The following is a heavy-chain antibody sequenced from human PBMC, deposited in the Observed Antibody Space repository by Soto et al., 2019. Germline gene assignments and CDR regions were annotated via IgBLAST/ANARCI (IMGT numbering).Heavy chain of an antibody. Sequence: QVQLQESGPGLVKPSQTLSLTCTVSGGSISSGGYYWSWIRQHPGKGLEWIGYIYYSGSTYYNPSLKSRVTISVDSSKNQFSLKLSSVTAADTAVYYCARVAKPWGSSSWYFDYWGQGTLVTVSS. J-gene: IGHJ4*02. CDR2: IYYSGST. CDR3: ARVAKPWGSSSWYFDY. D-gene: IGHD6-13*01. V-gene: IGHV4-31*03. CDR1: GGSISSGGYY.